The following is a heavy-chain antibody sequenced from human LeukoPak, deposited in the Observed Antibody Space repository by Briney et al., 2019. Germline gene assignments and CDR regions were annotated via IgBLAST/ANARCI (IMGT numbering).Heavy chain of an antibody. CDR1: GFTFSSYE. D-gene: IGHD3-10*01. CDR2: ISRSGSTI. V-gene: IGHV3-48*03. J-gene: IGHJ6*03. Sequence: GGSLRLSCAASGFTFSSYEMNWVRQAPGKGLEWVSYISRSGSTIYYADSVKGRFTISRDNSKNTLYLQMNSLRAEDTALYYCARLSAYYSGSYFYYYMDVWGKGTTVTVSS. CDR3: ARLSAYYSGSYFYYYMDV.